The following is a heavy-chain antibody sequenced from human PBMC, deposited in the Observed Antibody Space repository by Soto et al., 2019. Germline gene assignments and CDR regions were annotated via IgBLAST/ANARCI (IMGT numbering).Heavy chain of an antibody. D-gene: IGHD3-3*01. V-gene: IGHV3-30-3*01. Sequence: PGGSLRLSCAASGFTFSSYAMHWVRQAPGKGLEWVAVISYDGSNKYYADSVKGRFTISRDNSKNTLYLQMNSLRAEDTAVYYCARARTIFDIDYYYGMDVWGQGTTVTVSS. J-gene: IGHJ6*02. CDR2: ISYDGSNK. CDR1: GFTFSSYA. CDR3: ARARTIFDIDYYYGMDV.